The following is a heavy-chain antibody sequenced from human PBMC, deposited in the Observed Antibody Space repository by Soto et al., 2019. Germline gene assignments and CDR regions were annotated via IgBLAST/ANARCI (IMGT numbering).Heavy chain of an antibody. CDR3: ARDRSGDPAMVFLDSMDV. J-gene: IGHJ6*02. CDR2: ISSSANTK. V-gene: IGHV3-48*03. CDR1: GFTFSSYE. Sequence: GGSLRLSCAASGFTFSSYEMNWVRQAPGKGLEWVSYISSSANTKYYAGSVKGRFTISRDNAKNSLYLQMNSLRAEDTAVYYCARDRSGDPAMVFLDSMDVWGQGTTVTVSS. D-gene: IGHD5-18*01.